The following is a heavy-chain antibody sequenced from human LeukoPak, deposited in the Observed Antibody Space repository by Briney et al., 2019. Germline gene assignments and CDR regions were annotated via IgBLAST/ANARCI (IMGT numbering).Heavy chain of an antibody. CDR1: GGSVNSDTFY. CDR2: IDYSGNT. V-gene: IGHV4-39*02. Sequence: PSETLSLTCSVSGGSVNSDTFYWAWIRQSPGKGLEWIGSIDYSGNTYYNPSLESRFTIPVDTSKNEFSLWVTSVTAADTAIFFCAREAAAGTLNWFDPWGQGILVTVSS. J-gene: IGHJ5*02. CDR3: AREAAAGTLNWFDP. D-gene: IGHD6-13*01.